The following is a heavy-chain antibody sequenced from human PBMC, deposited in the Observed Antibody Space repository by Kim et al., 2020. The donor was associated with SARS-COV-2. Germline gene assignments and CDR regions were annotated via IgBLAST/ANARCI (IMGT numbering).Heavy chain of an antibody. D-gene: IGHD6-13*01. J-gene: IGHJ2*01. CDR3: ARDLGYSSSRYLPDWYFDL. CDR1: GGSISGYY. Sequence: SETLSLTCSVSGGSISGYYWSWIRQPPGKGLEWIGYISYSGTTNYSPSLKSRVTISVDTSKNQFSLKLTSVTAADTAVYFCARDLGYSSSRYLPDWYFDLWGRGSLVIVSS. CDR2: ISYSGTT. V-gene: IGHV4-59*13.